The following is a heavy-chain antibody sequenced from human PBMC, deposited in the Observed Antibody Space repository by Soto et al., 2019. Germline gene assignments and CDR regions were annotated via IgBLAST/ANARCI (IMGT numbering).Heavy chain of an antibody. CDR3: TRSPSAARRDYFDY. V-gene: IGHV3-30*09. Sequence: QVQLEESGGGVVQTEKSLRLSCVVSGFTFGSYAMHWVRQAPGKGLEWMASVSYDGSNKIYADSVRGRFDISRDNSWNTLYLHMNNLRHEDTALYYCTRSPSAARRDYFDYWGQGSLVTVSS. D-gene: IGHD6-6*01. J-gene: IGHJ4*02. CDR2: VSYDGSNK. CDR1: GFTFGSYA.